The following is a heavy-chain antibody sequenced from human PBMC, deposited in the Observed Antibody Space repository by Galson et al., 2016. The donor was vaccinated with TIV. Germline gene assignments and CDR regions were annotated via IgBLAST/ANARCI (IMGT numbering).Heavy chain of an antibody. V-gene: IGHV3-30*18. Sequence: SLRLSCAASGFIFSDYAIHWVRQAPGKGLEWVALISYGGNNKFYGDSVKGRFAISRDNSKNTVSLQMNSLRAEDTAVYYCAKDAGYSYGYDYDMDVWGQGTTVTVSS. CDR1: GFIFSDYA. D-gene: IGHD5-18*01. CDR3: AKDAGYSYGYDYDMDV. CDR2: ISYGGNNK. J-gene: IGHJ6*02.